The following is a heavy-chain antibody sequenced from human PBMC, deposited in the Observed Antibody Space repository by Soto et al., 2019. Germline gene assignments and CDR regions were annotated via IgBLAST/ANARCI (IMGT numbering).Heavy chain of an antibody. CDR2: ISSSSSYI. CDR3: ARDKGGIVVVVAATHSHYMDV. D-gene: IGHD2-15*01. J-gene: IGHJ6*03. CDR1: GFTFSSYS. Sequence: GGSLRLSCAASGFTFSSYSMNWVRQAPGKGLEWVSSISSSSSYIYYADSVKGRFTISRDNAKNSLYLQMNSLRAEDTAVYYCARDKGGIVVVVAATHSHYMDVWGKGTTVTVSS. V-gene: IGHV3-21*01.